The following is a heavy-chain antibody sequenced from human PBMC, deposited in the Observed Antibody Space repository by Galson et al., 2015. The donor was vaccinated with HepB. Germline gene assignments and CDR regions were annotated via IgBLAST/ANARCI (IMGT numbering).Heavy chain of an antibody. J-gene: IGHJ4*02. CDR3: ATLRGVRIADY. D-gene: IGHD3-10*01. V-gene: IGHV4-39*07. CDR1: GGSISSSSYY. CDR2: IYYSGST. Sequence: LSLTCTVSGGSISSSSYYWGWIRQPPGKGLEWIGSIYYSGSTYYNPSLKSRVTISVDTSKNQFSLKLSSVTAADTAVYYCATLRGVRIADYWGQGTLVTVSS.